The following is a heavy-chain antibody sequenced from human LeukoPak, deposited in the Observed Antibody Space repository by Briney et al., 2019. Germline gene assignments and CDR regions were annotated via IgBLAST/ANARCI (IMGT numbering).Heavy chain of an antibody. CDR1: GVTFSSYE. CDR2: IYYSGST. D-gene: IGHD2-8*02. CDR3: ARAGYYGTGGDSYFDY. J-gene: IGHJ4*02. V-gene: IGHV4-59*01. Sequence: PSETLSLTCTASGVTFSSYEWSWIRQPPGKGLEWIGDIYYSGSTDYNPSLKSRATISVDTSKNPLDLKMSSVRAADTGVYYCARAGYYGTGGDSYFDYWGQGTLVTVSS.